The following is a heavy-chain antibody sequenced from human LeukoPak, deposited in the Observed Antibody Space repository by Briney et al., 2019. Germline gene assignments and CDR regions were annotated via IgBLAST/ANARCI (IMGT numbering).Heavy chain of an antibody. CDR1: GGSISSHY. Sequence: SETLSLTCTVSGGSISSHYWSWIRQPAGKGLEWIGRIFTSGNTNYNPSLKSRVTMSVDASKNQFSLKLSSMTAADTAVYYCAREFRIVGSTTGYYYYYYMDVWGKGTTVTISS. D-gene: IGHD1-26*01. CDR3: AREFRIVGSTTGYYYYYYMDV. J-gene: IGHJ6*03. V-gene: IGHV4-4*07. CDR2: IFTSGNT.